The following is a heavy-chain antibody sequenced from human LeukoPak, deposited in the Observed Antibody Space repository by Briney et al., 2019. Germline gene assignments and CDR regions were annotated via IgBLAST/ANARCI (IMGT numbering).Heavy chain of an antibody. CDR1: GFTVSSNY. V-gene: IGHV3-53*01. J-gene: IGHJ4*02. D-gene: IGHD1-26*01. Sequence: GESLRLSCAASGFTVSSNYMSWVRQAPGKGLEWVSVIYTGGNTYYADSVKGRFTISRDNSKNTLFLQMNSLRAVDTAVYYCARDRDVGSGYFDYWGQGTLVTVSS. CDR3: ARDRDVGSGYFDY. CDR2: IYTGGNT.